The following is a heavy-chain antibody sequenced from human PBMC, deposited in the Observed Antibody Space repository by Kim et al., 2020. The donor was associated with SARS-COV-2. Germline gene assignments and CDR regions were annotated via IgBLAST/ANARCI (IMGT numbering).Heavy chain of an antibody. D-gene: IGHD2-15*01. J-gene: IGHJ6*02. CDR1: GFTFSSYW. V-gene: IGHV3-7*03. CDR3: ARDVYCSGGSCYSYGMDV. CDR2: IKQDGSEK. Sequence: GGSLRLSCAASGFTFSSYWMSWVRQAPGKGLEWVANIKQDGSEKYYVDSVKGRFTISRDNAKNSLYLQMNSLRADDTAVYYCARDVYCSGGSCYSYGMDVWGQGTTVTVSS.